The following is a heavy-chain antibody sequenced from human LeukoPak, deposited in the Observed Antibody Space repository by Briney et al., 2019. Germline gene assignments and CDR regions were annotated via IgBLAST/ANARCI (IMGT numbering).Heavy chain of an antibody. V-gene: IGHV5-51*01. D-gene: IGHD1-1*01. CDR1: GYSFTYYW. CDR3: ERQDGNSKYYFDY. Sequence: GESLKISCKGSGYSFTYYWIGWVRQMPGKGLEWMGIIYPGDSDTRYRPSFQGQVTISVDKSISTAYLQWSSLKASDTAMYYCERQDGNSKYYFDYWGQGTLVTVSS. CDR2: IYPGDSDT. J-gene: IGHJ4*02.